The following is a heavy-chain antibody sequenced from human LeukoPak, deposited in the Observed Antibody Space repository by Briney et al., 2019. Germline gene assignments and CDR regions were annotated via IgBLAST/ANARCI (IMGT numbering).Heavy chain of an antibody. Sequence: ASVKVSCKASGGTFRSYAIGWVRQAPGQGLEWMGRIIPIFGTAKYAQKFQGRVTITTDESTSTAYVELSSLTSEDTAVYYCARAPSYSSNWYDYWGRGTLVTVSS. CDR2: IIPIFGTA. J-gene: IGHJ5*01. CDR1: GGTFRSYA. CDR3: ARAPSYSSNWYDY. D-gene: IGHD6-19*01. V-gene: IGHV1-69*05.